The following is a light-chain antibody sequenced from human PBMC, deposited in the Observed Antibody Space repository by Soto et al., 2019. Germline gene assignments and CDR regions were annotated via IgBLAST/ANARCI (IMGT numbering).Light chain of an antibody. J-gene: IGLJ2*01. CDR2: GNS. CDR1: SSNVGAGYD. V-gene: IGLV1-40*01. CDR3: QSYDSSLSGSVV. Sequence: QSVLTQPPSVSGAPGQRVTIPCTGSSSNVGAGYDVHWYQQVPGTAPKLLIYGNSNRPSGVPDRFSGSKSGTSASLAITGLQAEDEADYYCQSYDSSLSGSVVFGGGTKVTVL.